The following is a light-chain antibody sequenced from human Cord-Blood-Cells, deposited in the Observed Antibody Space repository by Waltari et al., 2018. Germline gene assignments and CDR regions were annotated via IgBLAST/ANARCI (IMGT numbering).Light chain of an antibody. CDR1: QSISSY. CDR3: QQSYSTPWT. V-gene: IGKV1-39*01. J-gene: IGKJ1*01. CDR2: AAS. Sequence: DIQMTQSPSSLSASVGDRVTITCRASQSISSYLNWYQQKPGKAPKLLIYAASSLQSRVPSRFSGSGSGTDFTLTISSLQPEDFATYYGQQSYSTPWTFGQGTKVEIK.